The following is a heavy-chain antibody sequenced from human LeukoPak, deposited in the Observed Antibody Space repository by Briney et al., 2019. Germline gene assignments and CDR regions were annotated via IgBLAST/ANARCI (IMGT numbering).Heavy chain of an antibody. Sequence: GSSVKVSCKTSGYTFTSYGLSWVRQAPGQGLEWMGWSITYNVNTYYSQKLQGRVTMTTDTSTSTAYMELRSLRSDDTAVYYCAKTTVTSEEYFYYYMDVWGKGTTVTVSS. CDR3: AKTTVTSEEYFYYYMDV. CDR1: GYTFTSYG. V-gene: IGHV1-18*01. D-gene: IGHD4-17*01. J-gene: IGHJ6*03. CDR2: SITYNVNT.